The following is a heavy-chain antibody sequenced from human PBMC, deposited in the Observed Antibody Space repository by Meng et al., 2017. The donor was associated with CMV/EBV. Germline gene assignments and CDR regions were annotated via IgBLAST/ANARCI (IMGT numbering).Heavy chain of an antibody. CDR2: INHSGST. J-gene: IGHJ5*02. Sequence: LQQWGAVLCEPLELLALHGAVQGGSVSGYYWSWIRQPPGKGLEWIGEINHSGSTNYNPSLKSRVTISVDTSKNQFSLKLSSVTAADTAVYYCARKRYWLLYPWFDPWGQGTLVTVSS. D-gene: IGHD3-9*01. CDR3: ARKRYWLLYPWFDP. CDR1: GGSVSGYY. V-gene: IGHV4-34*01.